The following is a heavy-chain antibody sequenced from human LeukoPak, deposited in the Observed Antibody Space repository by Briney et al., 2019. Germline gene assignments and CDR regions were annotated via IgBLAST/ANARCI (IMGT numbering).Heavy chain of an antibody. V-gene: IGHV4-59*11. D-gene: IGHD6-13*01. CDR3: ARPKAAGAFDY. Sequence: PSETLSLTCSVSGGSISRHYWTWIRQPPGKGLEWIGFVHHSGSTNYNPSLKSRVTTPLDTSKNQISLHLRSVTAADTAVYYCARPKAAGAFDYWGQGIRVIVSS. CDR2: VHHSGST. J-gene: IGHJ4*02. CDR1: GGSISRHY.